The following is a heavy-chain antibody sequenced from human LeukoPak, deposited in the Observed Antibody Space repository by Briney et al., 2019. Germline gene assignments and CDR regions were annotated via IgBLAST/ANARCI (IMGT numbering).Heavy chain of an antibody. V-gene: IGHV4-59*08. D-gene: IGHD3-22*01. J-gene: IGHJ3*02. CDR1: GASISSYY. Sequence: ASETLSLTCTVSGASISSYYWSWIRQPPGKGLEWIGYIYYSGSTNYNPSLKSRVTISVDTSKNQLSLKLSSVTAADTAVYYCARRNSAYSDAFDIWGHGTMVTVSS. CDR3: ARRNSAYSDAFDI. CDR2: IYYSGST.